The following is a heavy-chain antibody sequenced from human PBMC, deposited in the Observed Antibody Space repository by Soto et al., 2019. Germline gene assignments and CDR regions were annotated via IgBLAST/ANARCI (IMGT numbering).Heavy chain of an antibody. V-gene: IGHV4-59*08. J-gene: IGHJ4*02. CDR3: ARHVSGWSGGFDY. CDR1: VGSINNYY. Sequence: XXTLSLTCTVSVGSINNYYCSWIRQPPGNGLEWIGYIXYSGRXNSNHSLKSRXXISVDTSXXQFSLKLSYVTAEDTAVYYCARHVSGWSGGFDYWGKGTLVTVYS. CDR2: IXYSGRX. D-gene: IGHD6-19*01.